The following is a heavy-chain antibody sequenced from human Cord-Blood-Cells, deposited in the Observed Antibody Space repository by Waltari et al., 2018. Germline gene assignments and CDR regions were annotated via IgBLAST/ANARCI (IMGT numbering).Heavy chain of an antibody. CDR3: ARLRNWNYDRWFDP. V-gene: IGHV1-69*09. CDR1: GGTFSSYA. D-gene: IGHD1-7*01. CDR2: ISPILGIA. Sequence: QVQLVQSGAEVKKPGSSVKVSCKASGGTFSSYAISWVRQAPGQGLEWMRRISPILGIANYARKFQSRVTITADKSTSTAYMELSSLRSEDTSVYYWARLRNWNYDRWFDPWGQGTLVTVSS. J-gene: IGHJ5*02.